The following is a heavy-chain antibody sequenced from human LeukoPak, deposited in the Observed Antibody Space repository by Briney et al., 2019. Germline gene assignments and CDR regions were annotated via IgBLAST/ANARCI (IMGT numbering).Heavy chain of an antibody. CDR1: GYSISSGYY. CDR2: IYHSGST. V-gene: IGHV4-38-2*01. J-gene: IGHJ3*02. Sequence: SETLSLTCAVSGYSISSGYYWGWIRQPPGKGLEWIGSIYHSGSTYYNPSLKSRVTISVDTSKNQFSLKLSSVTAADTAVYYCARQVVEMATSSAFDIWGQGTMVTVSS. CDR3: ARQVVEMATSSAFDI. D-gene: IGHD5-24*01.